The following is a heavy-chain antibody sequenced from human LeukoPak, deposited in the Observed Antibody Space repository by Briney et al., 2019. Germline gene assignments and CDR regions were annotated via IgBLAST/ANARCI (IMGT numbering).Heavy chain of an antibody. CDR3: AKGGDLIDY. V-gene: IGHV3-23*01. J-gene: IGHJ4*02. CDR2: ISGSGGST. Sequence: PGGSLRLSCAASGFTFSDYYMSWIRQAPGKGLEWVSAISGSGGSTYYADSVKGRFTISRDNSKNTLYLQMNSLRAEDTAVYYCAKGGDLIDYWGQGTLVTVSS. CDR1: GFTFSDYY.